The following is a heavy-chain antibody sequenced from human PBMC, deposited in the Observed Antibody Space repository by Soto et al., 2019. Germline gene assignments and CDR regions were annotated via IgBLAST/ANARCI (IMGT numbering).Heavy chain of an antibody. V-gene: IGHV3-30-3*01. Sequence: GGSLRLSCAASGFTFSSYAMHWVRQAPGKGLEWVAVISYDGSNKYYADSVKGRFTISRDNSKNTLYLQMNSLRAEDTAVYYCARDLPDYYGSGSYDYWGQGTLVTVSS. CDR1: GFTFSSYA. J-gene: IGHJ4*02. D-gene: IGHD3-10*01. CDR3: ARDLPDYYGSGSYDY. CDR2: ISYDGSNK.